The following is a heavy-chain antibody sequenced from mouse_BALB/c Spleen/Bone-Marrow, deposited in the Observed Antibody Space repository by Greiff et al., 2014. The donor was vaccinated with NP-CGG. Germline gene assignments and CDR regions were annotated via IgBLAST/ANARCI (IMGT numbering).Heavy chain of an antibody. CDR1: GFNIKDTY. Sequence: EVQLVESGVELVKPGASVKLSCTASGFNIKDTYMHWVKQRPEQGLEWIGRIDPASDYTQFDSKFQGKATITADTSSNTAYLQLSSLTSEDTAVYYCATLTGTFDYWGQGTTLTVSS. D-gene: IGHD4-1*01. CDR2: IDPASDYT. V-gene: IGHV14-3*02. CDR3: ATLTGTFDY. J-gene: IGHJ2*01.